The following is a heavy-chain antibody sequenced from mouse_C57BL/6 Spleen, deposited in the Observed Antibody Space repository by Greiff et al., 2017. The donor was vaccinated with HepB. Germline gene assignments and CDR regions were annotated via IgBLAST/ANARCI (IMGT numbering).Heavy chain of an antibody. CDR1: GFTFSDYG. J-gene: IGHJ1*03. CDR3: ARPELGPAHWYFDV. D-gene: IGHD4-1*01. CDR2: ISSGSSTI. V-gene: IGHV5-17*01. Sequence: EVQRVESGGGLVKPGGSLKLSCAASGFTFSDYGMHWVRQAPEKGLEWVAYISSGSSTIYYADTVKGRFTISRDNAKNTLFLQMTSLRSEDTAMYYCARPELGPAHWYFDVWGTGTTVTVSS.